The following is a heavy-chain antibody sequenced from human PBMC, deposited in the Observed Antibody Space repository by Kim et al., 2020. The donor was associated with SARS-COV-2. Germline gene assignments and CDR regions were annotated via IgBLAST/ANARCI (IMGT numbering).Heavy chain of an antibody. V-gene: IGHV4-39*01. Sequence: SETLSLTCTVSGGSISSSSYYWGWIRQPPGKGLEWIGSIYYSGSTYYNPSLKSRVTISVDTSKNQFSLKLSSVTAADTAVYYCARRGRGSGSYYRIDYWGQGTLVTVSS. CDR1: GGSISSSSYY. CDR3: ARRGRGSGSYYRIDY. J-gene: IGHJ4*02. CDR2: IYYSGST. D-gene: IGHD3-10*01.